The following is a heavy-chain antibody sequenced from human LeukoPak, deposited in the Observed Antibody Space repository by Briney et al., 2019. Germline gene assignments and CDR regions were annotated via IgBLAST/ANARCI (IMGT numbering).Heavy chain of an antibody. V-gene: IGHV1-2*02. CDR2: NSNSGAT. CDR3: ARDLAGDGLSYFDY. D-gene: IGHD6-19*01. J-gene: IGHJ4*02. Sequence: GTSVKVSCKASGYTFCGYYMHWVRQAPGQGLEWMGWNSNSGATNYAQKFQGRVTMTRDTSISTTYMELTSLKSDDTAVYYCARDLAGDGLSYFDYWGQGTLVTVSS. CDR1: GYTFCGYY.